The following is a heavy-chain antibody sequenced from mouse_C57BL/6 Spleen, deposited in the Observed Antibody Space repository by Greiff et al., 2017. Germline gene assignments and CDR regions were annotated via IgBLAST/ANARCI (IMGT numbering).Heavy chain of an antibody. J-gene: IGHJ3*01. CDR1: CYTFTSYG. V-gene: IGHV1-81*01. Sequence: QVHVKQSGAELARPGASVKLSCKASCYTFTSYGISWVKQRTGQGLEWIGEIYPRSGNTYYNEKFKGKATLTADKSSSTAYMELRSLTSEDSAVYFCAETTVVAPGFAYWGQGTLVTVSA. D-gene: IGHD1-1*01. CDR2: IYPRSGNT. CDR3: AETTVVAPGFAY.